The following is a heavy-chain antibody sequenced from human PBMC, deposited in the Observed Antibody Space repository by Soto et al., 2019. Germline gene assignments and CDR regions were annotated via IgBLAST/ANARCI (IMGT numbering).Heavy chain of an antibody. J-gene: IGHJ4*02. D-gene: IGHD4-17*01. V-gene: IGHV4-30-2*01. CDR3: AAGGGLPRCY. Sequence: QLQLQESGSGLVKPSQTLSLTCAVSGGSISSGGYSWSWIRQPPGKGLEWIGYIYHSGSTYYNPSRKTPVTMSVDRSKTQFSLELSSVTAADAAVYYCAAGGGLPRCYWGQGTLVAVSS. CDR1: GGSISSGGYS. CDR2: IYHSGST.